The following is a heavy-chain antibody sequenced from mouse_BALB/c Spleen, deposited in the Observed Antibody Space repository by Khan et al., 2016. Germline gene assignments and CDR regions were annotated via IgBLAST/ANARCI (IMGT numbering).Heavy chain of an antibody. V-gene: IGHV14-4*02. CDR3: NAIYYGSDVYFDY. CDR2: IDPENGDT. CDR1: VFKIKDYY. D-gene: IGHD1-1*01. Sequence: VQLQQSGAELVRSGASVKLSCTASVFKIKDYYMHWVKQRPEQGLEWIGWIDPENGDTEYAPKFQGKATMTADTSSNAAYLQFSSLTSEDSAVYYCNAIYYGSDVYFDYWGQGTTLTVSS. J-gene: IGHJ2*01.